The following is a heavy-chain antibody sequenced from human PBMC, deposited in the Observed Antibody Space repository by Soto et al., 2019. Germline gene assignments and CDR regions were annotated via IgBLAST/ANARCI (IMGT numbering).Heavy chain of an antibody. Sequence: PGGSLRLSCAASGFTFSSYAMSWVRQAPGKGLEWVSAISGSGGSTYYADSVKGRFTISRDNSKNTLYLQMNSLRAEDTAVYYCAKDFSAGDPYYYYYYIDVWGKGTTVTVSS. CDR1: GFTFSSYA. J-gene: IGHJ6*03. D-gene: IGHD3-16*01. V-gene: IGHV3-23*01. CDR3: AKDFSAGDPYYYYYYIDV. CDR2: ISGSGGST.